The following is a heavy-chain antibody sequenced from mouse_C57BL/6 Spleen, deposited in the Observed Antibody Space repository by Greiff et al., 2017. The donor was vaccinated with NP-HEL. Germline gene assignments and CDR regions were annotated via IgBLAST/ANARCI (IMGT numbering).Heavy chain of an antibody. CDR3: ARSPFYYSNYPYAMDY. J-gene: IGHJ4*01. V-gene: IGHV5-17*01. CDR2: ISSGSSTI. D-gene: IGHD2-5*01. Sequence: EVQLQESGGGLVKPGGSLKLSCAASGFTFSDYGMHWVRQAPEKGLEWVAYISSGSSTIYYADTVKGRFTISRDNAKNTLFLQMTSLRSEDTAMYYCARSPFYYSNYPYAMDYWGQGTSVTVSS. CDR1: GFTFSDYG.